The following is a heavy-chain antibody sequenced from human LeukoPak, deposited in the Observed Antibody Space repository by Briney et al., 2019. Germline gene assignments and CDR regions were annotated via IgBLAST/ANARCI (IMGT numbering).Heavy chain of an antibody. CDR3: AKVRFGTEWYSSDALAL. CDR1: GFTFSTFA. J-gene: IGHJ3*01. CDR2: VSGGGRHK. D-gene: IGHD2/OR15-2a*01. Sequence: PGGSLRLSCVASGFTFSTFAMSWVRQAPGNGLEWVSSVSGGGRHKYYPDSVKGRFTISRDNSKNTLYLQLGSLTTVDTAVYYCAKVRFGTEWYSSDALALWGQGTLVTVAS. V-gene: IGHV3-23*01.